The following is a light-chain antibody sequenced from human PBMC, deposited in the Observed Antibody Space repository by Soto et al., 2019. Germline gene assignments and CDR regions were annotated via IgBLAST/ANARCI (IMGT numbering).Light chain of an antibody. CDR3: QQSYSTPYT. J-gene: IGKJ2*01. Sequence: DILMTQSPSSLCASVGDRVTMTCRASRSISSYLNWYQQKPGKAPKLLIYAASSLQSGVPSRFSGSGSGTDFTLTISSLQPEDFATYYCQQSYSTPYTFGQGTKLEIK. CDR1: RSISSY. CDR2: AAS. V-gene: IGKV1-39*01.